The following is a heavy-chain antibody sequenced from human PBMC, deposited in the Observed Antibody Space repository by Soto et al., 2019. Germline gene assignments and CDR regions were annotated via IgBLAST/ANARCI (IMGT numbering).Heavy chain of an antibody. Sequence: EVQLVESGGGLVQPGGSLRLSCAASGFTFSTYSMNWIRQAPGKGLEWISYISTSSTTTYYADSVKGRFTISRDNAKNSLYLQMNSLRDDDTAVYYCARDSITAAGRYTFDIWGQGTLVSVSS. V-gene: IGHV3-48*02. J-gene: IGHJ3*02. CDR3: ARDSITAAGRYTFDI. D-gene: IGHD6-13*01. CDR2: ISTSSTTT. CDR1: GFTFSTYS.